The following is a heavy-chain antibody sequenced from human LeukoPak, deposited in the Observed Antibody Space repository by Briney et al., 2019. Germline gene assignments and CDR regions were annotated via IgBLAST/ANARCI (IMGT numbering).Heavy chain of an antibody. CDR3: AKIGWAAVAATGYY. CDR1: GFTFSTYA. CDR2: ISGSGGST. D-gene: IGHD6-19*01. J-gene: IGHJ4*02. Sequence: SGGSLRLSCAASGFTFSTYAMTWVRRAPGKGLEWVSAISGSGGSTYYADSVKGRFTISRDNSKNTLYLQMNSLRAEDTAVYYCAKIGWAAVAATGYYWGQGTLVTVSS. V-gene: IGHV3-23*01.